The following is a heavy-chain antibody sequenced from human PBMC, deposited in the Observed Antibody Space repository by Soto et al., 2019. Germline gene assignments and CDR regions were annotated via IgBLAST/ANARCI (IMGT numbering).Heavy chain of an antibody. V-gene: IGHV4-59*01. CDR3: ARERVFNGDYDEC. CDR1: GGSISSYY. J-gene: IGHJ4*02. D-gene: IGHD4-17*01. CDR2: IYYSGST. Sequence: SETLSLTCTVSGGSISSYYWSWIRQPPGKGLEWIGYIYYSGSTNYNPSLKSRVTISVDTSKNQFSLKLSSVTAADTAVYYCARERVFNGDYDECWGQGTLVTVSS.